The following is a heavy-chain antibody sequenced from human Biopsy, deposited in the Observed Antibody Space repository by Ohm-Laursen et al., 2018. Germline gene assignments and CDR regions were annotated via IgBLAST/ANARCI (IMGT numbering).Heavy chain of an antibody. Sequence: VKISCKASGGMFNSYTINWLRQAPGQGLQWMGGIMFLYNTTNYAQKFWDRITVTADKSTNTVYMTLSSLTSEDTAVYFCARGLGGYDYWYFDLWGRGSPVTVPS. V-gene: IGHV1-69*13. CDR1: GGMFNSYT. CDR2: IMFLYNTT. D-gene: IGHD5-12*01. J-gene: IGHJ2*01. CDR3: ARGLGGYDYWYFDL.